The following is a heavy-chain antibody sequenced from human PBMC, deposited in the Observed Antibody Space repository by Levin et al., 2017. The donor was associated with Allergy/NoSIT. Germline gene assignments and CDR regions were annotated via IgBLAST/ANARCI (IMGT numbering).Heavy chain of an antibody. CDR1: GYSFTGYY. D-gene: IGHD6-19*01. J-gene: IGHJ4*02. Sequence: ASVKVSCKASGYSFTGYYIHWVRQAPGQGLEWMGWINPNNGVTKYAATFEDRVTMTRDTSIRTASLELRSLTSDDTAVYYCARVAWLIQPPDYWGQGTLVTVSS. V-gene: IGHV1-2*02. CDR2: INPNNGVT. CDR3: ARVAWLIQPPDY.